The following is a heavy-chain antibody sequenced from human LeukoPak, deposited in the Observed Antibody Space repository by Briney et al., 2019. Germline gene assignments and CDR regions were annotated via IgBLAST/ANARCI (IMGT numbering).Heavy chain of an antibody. CDR3: ARDQNQYDSSGYRFDY. J-gene: IGHJ4*02. Sequence: GASVKVSCKASGGTFSSYAISWVRQAPGQGLEWMGRIIPILGIANYAQKFQGRVTITADKSTSTAYMELSSLRSEDTAVYYCARDQNQYDSSGYRFDYWGQGTLVTVSS. CDR2: IIPILGIA. D-gene: IGHD3-22*01. V-gene: IGHV1-69*04. CDR1: GGTFSSYA.